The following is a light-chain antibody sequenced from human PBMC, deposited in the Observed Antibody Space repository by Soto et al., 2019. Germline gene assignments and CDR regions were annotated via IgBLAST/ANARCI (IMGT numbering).Light chain of an antibody. CDR2: AAS. CDR1: QSISSY. Sequence: DIQMTQCPSSLSASVGDRVTITCRASQSISSYLNWYKHKPGKAPKLLIYAASSLQTGVPSRFSGSRSGTDFALTISSLQRDDFETYYCQQTDSFPRTFGQGTKVDIK. V-gene: IGKV1-39*01. CDR3: QQTDSFPRT. J-gene: IGKJ1*01.